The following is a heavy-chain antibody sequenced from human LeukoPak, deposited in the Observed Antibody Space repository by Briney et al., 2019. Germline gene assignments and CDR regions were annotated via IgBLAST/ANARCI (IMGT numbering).Heavy chain of an antibody. CDR2: IRQDGSQK. CDR1: GFTFSSSW. J-gene: IGHJ4*02. CDR3: ARDRNTDFWSGYYTNYFDY. D-gene: IGHD3-3*01. V-gene: IGHV3-7*01. Sequence: GGSLRLSCTTSGFTFSSSWMSWVRQAPGRGLDWVASIRQDGSQKYYVDSVKGRFTISRDNAENSLYLQMNSLRAEDTAVYYCARDRNTDFWSGYYTNYFDYWGQGTLVTVSS.